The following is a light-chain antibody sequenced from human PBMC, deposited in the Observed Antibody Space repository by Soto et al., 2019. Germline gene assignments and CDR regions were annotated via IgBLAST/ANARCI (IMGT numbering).Light chain of an antibody. Sequence: EIVLTQSPGTLSLSPGERATLSCRASQSVNNNYLAWYQQKPGQAPRLLIYGASSRATGIPDRFSGSGSGTDFTLTISRLEPEYFAVYYCQEYGSSQYTFGQGTKLEIK. CDR3: QEYGSSQYT. V-gene: IGKV3-20*01. J-gene: IGKJ2*01. CDR2: GAS. CDR1: QSVNNNY.